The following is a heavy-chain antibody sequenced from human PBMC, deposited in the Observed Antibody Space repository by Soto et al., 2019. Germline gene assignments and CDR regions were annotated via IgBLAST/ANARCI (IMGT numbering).Heavy chain of an antibody. D-gene: IGHD2-2*02. CDR1: GGSFSTYA. CDR2: LIPIFRSP. Sequence: QVQLVQSGAEVKKPGSSVKVSCKASGGSFSTYAITCVLQAPGQGLEWMGGLIPIFRSPTYAQRFQGRLTITADESSPTAYMELRSLTSEDTAMYYCARGKEMAILSSNWFDPWGQGTLVTVSS. CDR3: ARGKEMAILSSNWFDP. J-gene: IGHJ5*02. V-gene: IGHV1-69*01.